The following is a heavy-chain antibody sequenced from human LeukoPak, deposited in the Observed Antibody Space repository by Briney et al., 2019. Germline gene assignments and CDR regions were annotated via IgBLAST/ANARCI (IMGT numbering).Heavy chain of an antibody. V-gene: IGHV3-21*01. CDR2: ISSSSSYI. CDR3: ARAAEGDYEDY. CDR1: GFTFSSYS. J-gene: IGHJ4*02. D-gene: IGHD4-17*01. Sequence: GGSLRLSCAASGFTFSSYSMNWVRQAPGKGLEWVSSISSSSSYICYADSVKGRFTISRDNAKNSLYLQMNSLRAEDTAVYYCARAAEGDYEDYWGQGTLVTVSS.